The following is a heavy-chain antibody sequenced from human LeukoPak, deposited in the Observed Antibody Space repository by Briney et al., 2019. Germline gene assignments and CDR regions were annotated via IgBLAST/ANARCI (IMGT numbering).Heavy chain of an antibody. CDR1: GFTFSSYE. CDR2: ISSSGSTI. D-gene: IGHD3-16*02. V-gene: IGHV3-48*03. J-gene: IGHJ6*03. Sequence: GGSLRLSCAASGFTFSSYEMNWVRQAPGKGLEWVSYISSSGSTIYYADSVKGRFTISRDNAKNSLYLQMNSLRAEDTAVYYCARVIVQTYYMDVWGKGTTVTVSS. CDR3: ARVIVQTYYMDV.